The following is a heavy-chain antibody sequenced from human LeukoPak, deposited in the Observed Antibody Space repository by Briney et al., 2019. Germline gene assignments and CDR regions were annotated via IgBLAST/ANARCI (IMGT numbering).Heavy chain of an antibody. V-gene: IGHV4-59*11. D-gene: IGHD1-26*01. CDR1: GGSLSSHY. CDR3: ARGSYSGSYWVS. Sequence: SETLSLTCTVSGGSLSSHYWSWIRQPPGKGLEWIGYIYYSGSTNYNPSLKSRVTISVDTSKNQFSLKLSSVTAADTAVYYCARGSYSGSYWVSWGQGTMVTVSS. J-gene: IGHJ3*01. CDR2: IYYSGST.